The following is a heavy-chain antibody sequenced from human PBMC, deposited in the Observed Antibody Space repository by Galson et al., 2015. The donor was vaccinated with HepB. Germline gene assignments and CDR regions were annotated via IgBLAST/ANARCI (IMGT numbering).Heavy chain of an antibody. CDR2: IDPSDSNS. V-gene: IGHV5-10-1*01. J-gene: IGHJ4*02. Sequence: QSGAEVKKPGESLRISCKGSGYSFTTYWITWVRQMPGKGLEWMGRIDPSDSNSNYSPSSQGHVTMSADKSISTAYLQWSSLKASDTAMYFCARLGYDISGFLHWGQGTLVTVSS. D-gene: IGHD3-22*01. CDR1: GYSFTTYW. CDR3: ARLGYDISGFLH.